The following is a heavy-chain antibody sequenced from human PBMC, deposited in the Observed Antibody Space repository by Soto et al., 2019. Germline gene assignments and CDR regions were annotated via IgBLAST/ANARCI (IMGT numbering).Heavy chain of an antibody. CDR3: AKDMRGGSSSSRYYYGRDV. Sequence: PGGSLRLSCAASGFTFDDYAMHWVRQAPGKGLEWVSGISWNSGTIVYADSVKGRFTISRDNAKNSLYLQMNSLRGEDTALYYCAKDMRGGSSSSRYYYGRDVWGQGTTVTVSS. CDR2: ISWNSGTI. CDR1: GFTFDDYA. V-gene: IGHV3-9*01. D-gene: IGHD6-13*01. J-gene: IGHJ6*02.